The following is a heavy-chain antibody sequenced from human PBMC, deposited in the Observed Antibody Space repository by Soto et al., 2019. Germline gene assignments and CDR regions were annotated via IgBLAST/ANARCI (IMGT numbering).Heavy chain of an antibody. Sequence: QVQLVQSGAEEKKPGASVKVSCKASGYTFTGYAMHWVRQAPGQRLEWMGWINTGNGNTKYSQKFQGRVTITRDTSASTAYMELSSLISEDTAVYYCARAVAGPADFDYWGQGTLVTVSS. CDR1: GYTFTGYA. CDR3: ARAVAGPADFDY. J-gene: IGHJ4*02. V-gene: IGHV1-3*04. CDR2: INTGNGNT. D-gene: IGHD5-12*01.